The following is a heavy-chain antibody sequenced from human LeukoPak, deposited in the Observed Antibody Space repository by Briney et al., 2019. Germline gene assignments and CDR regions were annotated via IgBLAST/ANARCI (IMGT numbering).Heavy chain of an antibody. Sequence: ASVKVSCKASGYTFTGYYMHWVRQAPGQGLEWVGWINPNSGGTNYAQKFQGRVTMTRDTSISTAYMELSRLRSDDTAVYYCAGDVRYCSGGSCIMNAFDIWGQGTMVTVSS. CDR1: GYTFTGYY. V-gene: IGHV1-2*02. CDR2: INPNSGGT. J-gene: IGHJ3*02. D-gene: IGHD2-15*01. CDR3: AGDVRYCSGGSCIMNAFDI.